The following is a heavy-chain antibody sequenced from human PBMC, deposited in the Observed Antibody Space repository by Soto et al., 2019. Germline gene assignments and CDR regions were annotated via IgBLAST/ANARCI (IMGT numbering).Heavy chain of an antibody. CDR1: GFSLDHYA. CDR3: VKDNVGVYCSGGSCYFDY. CDR2: ISWDSGVI. Sequence: ESGGGLAQPGRSLRLSCVASGFSLDHYAMHWVRQAPGKGLEWVSGISWDSGVIDYADSVRGRFTISRDNAKNSLYLQMTSLRAEVTALYYCVKDNVGVYCSGGSCYFDYWGQGSLVTVSS. J-gene: IGHJ4*02. V-gene: IGHV3-9*01. D-gene: IGHD2-15*01.